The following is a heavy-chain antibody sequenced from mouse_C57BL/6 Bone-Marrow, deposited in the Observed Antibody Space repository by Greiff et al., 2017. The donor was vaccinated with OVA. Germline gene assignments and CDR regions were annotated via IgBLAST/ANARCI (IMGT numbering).Heavy chain of an antibody. V-gene: IGHV10-3*01. Sequence: EVMLVESGGGLVQPKGSLKLSCAASGFTFNTYAMPWVRPAPGKGLEWVARIRSKSSNYATYYADSVKDRFTISRDDSQSMLYLQMNNLKTEDTAMYYCVRDKDDYAFYWYFDVWGTGTTVTVSS. CDR3: VRDKDDYAFYWYFDV. CDR2: IRSKSSNYAT. J-gene: IGHJ1*03. CDR1: GFTFNTYA. D-gene: IGHD2-4*01.